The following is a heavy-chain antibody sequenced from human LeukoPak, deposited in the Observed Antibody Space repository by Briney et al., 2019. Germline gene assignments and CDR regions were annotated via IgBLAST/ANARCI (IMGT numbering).Heavy chain of an antibody. D-gene: IGHD6-13*01. CDR3: ARVGDSSSWFSDYWYFDL. V-gene: IGHV4-39*07. CDR1: GGSISSSSYY. J-gene: IGHJ2*01. Sequence: SETLSLTCTVSGGSISSSSYYWGWIRQPPGKGLEWIGSIYYSGSTYYNPSLKSRVTISVDTSKNQFSLKLSSVTAADTAVYYCARVGDSSSWFSDYWYFDLWGRGTLVTVSS. CDR2: IYYSGST.